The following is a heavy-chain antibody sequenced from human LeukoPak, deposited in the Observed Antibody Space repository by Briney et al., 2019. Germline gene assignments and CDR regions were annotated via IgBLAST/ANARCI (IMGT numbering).Heavy chain of an antibody. J-gene: IGHJ4*02. Sequence: SGGSLRLSCAASGFTFSSYWMSWVRQAPGKGLEWVANIKQDGSEKYYVDSVKGRFTISRDNAKKSLYLQMNSLRAEDTAVYYCARHLSGITGYTYGRGIDYWGQGTLLTVSS. CDR2: IKQDGSEK. CDR3: ARHLSGITGYTYGRGIDY. D-gene: IGHD5-18*01. CDR1: GFTFSSYW. V-gene: IGHV3-7*01.